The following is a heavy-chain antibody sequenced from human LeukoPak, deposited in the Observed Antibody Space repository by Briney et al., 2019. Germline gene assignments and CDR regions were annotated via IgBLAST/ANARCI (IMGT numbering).Heavy chain of an antibody. CDR2: IYYSGST. Sequence: PSETLSLTCTVSGGSISSYYWSWIRQPPGKRLESIGYIYYSGSTNYNPSLKSRVTMSVDTSKNQFSLKLSSVTAADTAVYYCARVDGRYYYGSGSYSLALDAFDIWSQGTMVTVSS. J-gene: IGHJ3*02. CDR1: GGSISSYY. CDR3: ARVDGRYYYGSGSYSLALDAFDI. D-gene: IGHD3-10*01. V-gene: IGHV4-59*01.